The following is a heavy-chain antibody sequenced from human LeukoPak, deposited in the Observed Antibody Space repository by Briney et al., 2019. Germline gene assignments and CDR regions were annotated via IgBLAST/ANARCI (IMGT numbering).Heavy chain of an antibody. J-gene: IGHJ3*02. CDR2: ISAYNGNT. V-gene: IGHV1-18*01. Sequence: GASVKVSCKASGGTFSSYAISWVRQAPGQGLEWMGWISAYNGNTNYAQKLQGRVTMTTDTSTSTAYMELRSLRSDDTAVYYCARYCGGDCPHAFDIWGQGRMVTVSS. CDR3: ARYCGGDCPHAFDI. CDR1: GGTFSSYA. D-gene: IGHD2-21*02.